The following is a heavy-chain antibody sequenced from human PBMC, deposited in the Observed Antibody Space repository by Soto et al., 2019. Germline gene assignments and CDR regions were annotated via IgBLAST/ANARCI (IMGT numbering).Heavy chain of an antibody. Sequence: NPSETLSLTCTVSGGSISSGHYSWSWIRQPPGKGLEWIGYIYYSGSAYYNPSLKSRVTISADTSKNHFSLKLSPVTAADTAVYYCARAPHYDSLTGYYNYFDYWGQGTLVTVSS. CDR2: IYYSGSA. CDR1: GGSISSGHYS. V-gene: IGHV4-30-4*01. CDR3: ARAPHYDSLTGYYNYFDY. D-gene: IGHD3-9*01. J-gene: IGHJ4*02.